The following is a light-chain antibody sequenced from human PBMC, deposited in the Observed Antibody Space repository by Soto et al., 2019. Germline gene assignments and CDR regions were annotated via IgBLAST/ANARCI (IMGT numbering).Light chain of an antibody. V-gene: IGKV3-15*01. CDR2: TTS. Sequence: EVVMTQSPATLSVSPGERATFSCTASESVGSNLAWYQQKPGQAPSLLIYTTSTRASGVPARFSGSGSGTEFTLTINSLQTEDFGLYYCQQYNSWPRTFGQGTKVEVK. J-gene: IGKJ1*01. CDR3: QQYNSWPRT. CDR1: ESVGSN.